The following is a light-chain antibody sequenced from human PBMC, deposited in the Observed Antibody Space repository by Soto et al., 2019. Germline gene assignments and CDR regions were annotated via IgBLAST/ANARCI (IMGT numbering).Light chain of an antibody. CDR2: GAS. CDR3: QQYGTPLLT. CDR1: QSVTNNF. Sequence: IVLTQSPGTLSLSPGERATLSCGASQSVTNNFLAWYQQKPGQAPRLLIYGASSRATGVPDRFSGSGSGTDFTLTISRLEPGDFAVYYCQQYGTPLLTFCPGTKVDIK. V-gene: IGKV3-20*01. J-gene: IGKJ3*01.